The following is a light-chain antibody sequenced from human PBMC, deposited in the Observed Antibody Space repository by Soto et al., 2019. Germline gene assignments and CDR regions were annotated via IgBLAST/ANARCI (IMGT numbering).Light chain of an antibody. CDR3: QQYGNSPLFS. CDR2: HTS. CDR1: QSVSSSY. Sequence: EIVLTQSPGTLSLSPGERATLSCRPSQSVSSSYLAWYQQKPGQAPRLLIYHTSSRAAGVPGRFSGSGSGTAFTLTISRLEPEDFAVYYCQQYGNSPLFSFGPGTKVDIK. J-gene: IGKJ3*01. V-gene: IGKV3-20*01.